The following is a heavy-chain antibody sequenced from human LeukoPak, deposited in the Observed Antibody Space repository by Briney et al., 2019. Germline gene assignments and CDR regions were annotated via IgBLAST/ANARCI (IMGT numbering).Heavy chain of an antibody. J-gene: IGHJ3*02. V-gene: IGHV3-53*01. CDR2: IYSGGST. CDR3: ARDPGGPHTVKWDAFDI. CDR1: GFTVSSNY. Sequence: GGSLRLSCAASGFTVSSNYMSWVRQAPGKGLEWVSVIYSGGSTYYSDSVKGRFTISRDNSKNTLYLQMNSLRAEDTAVYYCARDPGGPHTVKWDAFDIWGQGTMVTVSS. D-gene: IGHD2-2*02.